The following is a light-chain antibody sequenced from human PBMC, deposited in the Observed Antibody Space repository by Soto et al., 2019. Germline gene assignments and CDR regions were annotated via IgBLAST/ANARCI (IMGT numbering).Light chain of an antibody. J-gene: IGLJ1*01. CDR1: SSDVGGYNY. CDR2: DVS. Sequence: QSALTPPASVSGSPGQSITISCTGTSSDVGGYNYVSWYQHHPGKAPKLMIYDVSNRPSGVSNRFSGAKSGNTASLTISGLQAEDEADYYCNSYTSTSTSYVFGTGTKVTVL. CDR3: NSYTSTSTSYV. V-gene: IGLV2-14*03.